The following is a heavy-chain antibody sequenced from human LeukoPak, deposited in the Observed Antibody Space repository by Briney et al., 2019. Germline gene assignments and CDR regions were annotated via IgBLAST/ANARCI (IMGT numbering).Heavy chain of an antibody. Sequence: QPGGSLRLSCAASGFTFSSYAMHWVRQAPGQGLEYVSAITSNGGSPYYADSVRGRFTISRDNSKNTLYLQMGSLRAEDMAVYYCAREYCSGGDCQYYLDYWGQGTLVTVSS. D-gene: IGHD2-15*01. J-gene: IGHJ4*02. V-gene: IGHV3-64*02. CDR1: GFTFSSYA. CDR2: ITSNGGSP. CDR3: AREYCSGGDCQYYLDY.